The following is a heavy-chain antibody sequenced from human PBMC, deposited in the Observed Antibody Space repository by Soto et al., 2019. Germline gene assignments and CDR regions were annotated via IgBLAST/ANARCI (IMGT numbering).Heavy chain of an antibody. CDR3: ARDYGDYAFDY. CDR1: VGSISSSSYY. V-gene: IGHV4-39*01. Sequence: QLQLQESGPGLVKPSETLSLTCTVSVGSISSSSYYWGWIRQPPGKGLEWIGNIYYSGSTYYNPSLKSRVTISVDTSKNQFSLKLSSVTAADTAVYDCARDYGDYAFDYWGQGTLVTVSS. J-gene: IGHJ4*02. D-gene: IGHD4-17*01. CDR2: IYYSGST.